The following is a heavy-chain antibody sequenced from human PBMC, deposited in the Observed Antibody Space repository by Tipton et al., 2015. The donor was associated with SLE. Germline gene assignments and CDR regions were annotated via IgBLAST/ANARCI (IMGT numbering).Heavy chain of an antibody. CDR3: AKSTDFWSGYKTGMDV. D-gene: IGHD3-3*01. Sequence: SLRLSCLGSGFTFEEYAMHWVRLVPGRGLEWVAGIGWNSGSRGYADSVKGRFTIFRDNAKKSLYLRMDRPRPEDSAVYYCAKSTDFWSGYKTGMDVWGQGTTVTVSS. V-gene: IGHV3-9*01. J-gene: IGHJ6*02. CDR2: IGWNSGSR. CDR1: GFTFEEYA.